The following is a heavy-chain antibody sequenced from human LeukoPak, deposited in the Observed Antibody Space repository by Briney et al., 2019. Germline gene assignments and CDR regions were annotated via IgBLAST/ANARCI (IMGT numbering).Heavy chain of an antibody. CDR1: GGTFSSYA. CDR3: AREQSSGYYRVGAFDI. Sequence: GASVKVSCKASGGTFSSYAISWVRQAPGQGLEWMGGIIPIFGTANYAQKFQGRVTITTDESTSTAYMELCSLRSEDTAVYYCAREQSSGYYRVGAFDIWGQGTMVTVSS. CDR2: IIPIFGTA. V-gene: IGHV1-69*05. D-gene: IGHD3-22*01. J-gene: IGHJ3*02.